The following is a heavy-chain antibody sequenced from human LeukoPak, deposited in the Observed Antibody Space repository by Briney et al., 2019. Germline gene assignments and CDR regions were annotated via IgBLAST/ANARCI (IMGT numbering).Heavy chain of an antibody. J-gene: IGHJ5*02. CDR2: INAGNGNT. CDR1: GYTFTSYA. V-gene: IGHV1-3*01. D-gene: IGHD2-21*01. CDR3: ARDHVVRWFDP. Sequence: ASVKVSCKASGYTFTSYAMRWVRQAPGQRLEWMGWINAGNGNTKYSQKFQGRVTITRDTSASTAYMELSSLRSEDTAVYYCARDHVVRWFDPWGQGTLVTVSS.